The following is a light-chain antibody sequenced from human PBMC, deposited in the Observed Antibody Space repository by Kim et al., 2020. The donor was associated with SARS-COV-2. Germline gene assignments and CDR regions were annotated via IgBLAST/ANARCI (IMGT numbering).Light chain of an antibody. J-gene: IGLJ2*01. V-gene: IGLV1-40*01. CDR2: DNN. Sequence: VTISCPGSNSNIGAGFDVHWDQQVPGTAPKLLISDNNNRPSGVPDRISTSKSDTSVSLAISGLQPEDEADYYCQSFDISLSGFVIFGGGTQLTVL. CDR3: QSFDISLSGFVI. CDR1: NSNIGAGFD.